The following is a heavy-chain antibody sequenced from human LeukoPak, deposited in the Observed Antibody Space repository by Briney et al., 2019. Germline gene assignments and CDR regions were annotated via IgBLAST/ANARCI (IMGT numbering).Heavy chain of an antibody. CDR2: ISGSGGST. V-gene: IGHV3-23*01. CDR3: AKDRIAVAGYFDY. Sequence: PGGSLRLSCAASGFSFSSYAMSWVRQAPGKGLEWVSAISGSGGSTHYADSVKGRFTISRDNSKNTLYLQMNRLRAEDTAVYYCAKDRIAVAGYFDYWGQGTLVTVSS. D-gene: IGHD6-19*01. CDR1: GFSFSSYA. J-gene: IGHJ4*02.